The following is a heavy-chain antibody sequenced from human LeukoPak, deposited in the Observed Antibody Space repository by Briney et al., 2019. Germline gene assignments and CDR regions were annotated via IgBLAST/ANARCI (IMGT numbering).Heavy chain of an antibody. V-gene: IGHV4-4*02. CDR3: ARALAAYDSSCIDY. D-gene: IGHD3-22*01. CDR2: VHHSGGT. J-gene: IGHJ4*02. CDR1: GGSISSSNW. Sequence: SETLSLTCAVSGGSISSSNWWSWVGPPPGKGLEWIGEVHHSGGTNYNPSLKSRDTISGDKYKKQFSLKLSTVTAADTAVYYCARALAAYDSSCIDYWGQGTLVTVSS.